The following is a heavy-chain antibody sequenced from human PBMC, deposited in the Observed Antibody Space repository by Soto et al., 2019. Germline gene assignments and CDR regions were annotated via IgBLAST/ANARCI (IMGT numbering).Heavy chain of an antibody. D-gene: IGHD2-21*02. CDR2: ISGSGGST. CDR1: GFTFSSYA. J-gene: IGHJ4*02. V-gene: IGHV3-23*01. Sequence: PVGSLRLSCAASGFTFSSYAMSWVRQAPGKGLEWVSAISGSGGSTYYADSVRGRFTISRDNSKNTLYLQMNSLRAEDTAVYYCAKDLGDRTQSVYFDYWGQGTLVTVS. CDR3: AKDLGDRTQSVYFDY.